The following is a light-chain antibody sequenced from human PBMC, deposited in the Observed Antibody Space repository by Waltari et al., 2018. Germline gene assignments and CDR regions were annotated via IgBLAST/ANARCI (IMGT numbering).Light chain of an antibody. J-gene: IGLJ3*02. CDR2: DVN. Sequence: QSALTQPASVSGSPGQSITISCTGTSSDVGGYDYVSWYQQHPDKAPKLLIYDVNNRPSVVSSRFSGSKSGNTASLTISGLQAEDEADCYCNSYTTSSTRVFGGGTKLTVL. CDR1: SSDVGGYDY. CDR3: NSYTTSSTRV. V-gene: IGLV2-14*03.